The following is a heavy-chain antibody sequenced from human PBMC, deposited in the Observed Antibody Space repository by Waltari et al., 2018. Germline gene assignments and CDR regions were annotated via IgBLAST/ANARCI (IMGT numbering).Heavy chain of an antibody. Sequence: EVQLVESGGGLVQPGGSLRLSCAASGFTVSSNYMSWVRQAPGKGLEWVSVIYSGGSTYYADSVKGRFTISRDNSKNTLYLQMNSLRAEDTAVYYCATSTTGYYYYGMDVWGQGTTVTVSS. CDR1: GFTVSSNY. J-gene: IGHJ6*02. V-gene: IGHV3-66*02. CDR3: ATSTTGYYYYGMDV. CDR2: IYSGGST. D-gene: IGHD1-1*01.